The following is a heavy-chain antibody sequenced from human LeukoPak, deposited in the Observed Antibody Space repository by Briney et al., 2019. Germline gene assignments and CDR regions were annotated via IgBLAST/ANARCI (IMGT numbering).Heavy chain of an antibody. CDR3: ASDEDHGDYESAFDI. CDR1: GGSISRGDYD. J-gene: IGHJ3*02. D-gene: IGHD4-17*01. Sequence: SETLSLTCTVSGGSISRGDYDWNWIRQPPGKGREGIGYIDYSGRTGYNPSLKRRVTISVDTSKNQFSLKLTSVTAAERAVYYCASDEDHGDYESAFDIWGQGTMVTVSS. CDR2: IDYSGRT. V-gene: IGHV4-30-4*01.